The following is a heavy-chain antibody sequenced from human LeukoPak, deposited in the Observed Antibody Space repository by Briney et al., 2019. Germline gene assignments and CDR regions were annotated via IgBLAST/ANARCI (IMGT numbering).Heavy chain of an antibody. J-gene: IGHJ4*02. Sequence: SETLSLTCAVYGGSFSGYYWSWIRQPPGKGLEWIGEINHSGNTNYNPSLKSRVTISVDTSKNQFSLKLSSVTAADTAVYYCARYHASGSYFDYWGQGTLVTVSS. CDR1: GGSFSGYY. D-gene: IGHD1-14*01. CDR2: INHSGNT. CDR3: ARYHASGSYFDY. V-gene: IGHV4-34*01.